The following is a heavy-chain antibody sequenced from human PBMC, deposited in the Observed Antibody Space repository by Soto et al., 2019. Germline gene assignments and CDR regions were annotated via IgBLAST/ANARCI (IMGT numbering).Heavy chain of an antibody. J-gene: IGHJ5*02. CDR2: MNPNAGST. Sequence: QVQLVQSGAEVKKPGASVKVSCKASGFTFTSYDISWVRKAPGQWREWMGWMNPNAGSTGYSLKFQGRVTMSRNISITTAYMELSGVRSEDTAVYYCARGTVVLSAHGWFHPWGQGTLVTVSS. D-gene: IGHD2-21*02. V-gene: IGHV1-8*01. CDR1: GFTFTSYD. CDR3: ARGTVVLSAHGWFHP.